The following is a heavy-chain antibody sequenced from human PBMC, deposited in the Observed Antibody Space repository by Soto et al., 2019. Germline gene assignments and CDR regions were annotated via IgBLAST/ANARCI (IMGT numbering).Heavy chain of an antibody. Sequence: PSETLFLTCAVSVDSISRSHSYWASTPHPLGKGLEWIANLYYSGAPYYNTSLTSRVTISLDTANNQFSLKMTSVTVADTPVYYCARRDGEGSYPLYYASAVWGQWNTVT. J-gene: IGHJ6*02. CDR2: LYYSGAP. V-gene: IGHV4-39*01. CDR3: ARRDGEGSYPLYYASAV. CDR1: VDSISRSHSY. D-gene: IGHD3-10*01.